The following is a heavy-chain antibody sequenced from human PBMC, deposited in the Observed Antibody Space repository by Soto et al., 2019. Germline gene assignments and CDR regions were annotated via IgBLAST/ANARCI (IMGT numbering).Heavy chain of an antibody. V-gene: IGHV1-69*12. CDR1: GGTFSSYA. J-gene: IGHJ6*02. Sequence: QVQLVQSGAEVKKPGSSVKVSCKASGGTFSSYAISWVRQAPGQGLEWMGGIIPMFGTANYAQKFQGRVTITADESTSTAYMELSSLRSEDTAVYYCARDLRMSYSSACGMDVWGQGTTVTISS. CDR3: ARDLRMSYSSACGMDV. CDR2: IIPMFGTA. D-gene: IGHD6-19*01.